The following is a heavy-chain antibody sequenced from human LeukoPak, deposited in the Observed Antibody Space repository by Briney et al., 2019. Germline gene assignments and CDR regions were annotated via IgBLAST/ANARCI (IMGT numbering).Heavy chain of an antibody. V-gene: IGHV1-18*04. CDR3: ARAGYSYGYVKNYYYYMDV. Sequence: ASVKVSCKASGYTFTSYHMHWVRQAPGQGLEWMGWISAYNGNTNYAQKLQGRVTMTTDTSTSTAYMELRSLRSDDTAVYYCARAGYSYGYVKNYYYYMDVWGKGTTVTVSS. J-gene: IGHJ6*03. CDR1: GYTFTSYH. CDR2: ISAYNGNT. D-gene: IGHD5-18*01.